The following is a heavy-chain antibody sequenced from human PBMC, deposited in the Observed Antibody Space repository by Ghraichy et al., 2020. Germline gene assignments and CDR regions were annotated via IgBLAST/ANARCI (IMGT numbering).Heavy chain of an antibody. J-gene: IGHJ4*02. CDR2: IKQDGSEK. V-gene: IGHV3-7*01. D-gene: IGHD2-2*01. Sequence: LNISCAASGFTFSSYWMSWVRQAPGKGLEWVANIKQDGSEKYYVDSVKGRFTISRDNAKNSLYLQMNSLRAEDTAVYYCAREDIVVVPAANGWYFDYWGQGTLVTVSS. CDR1: GFTFSSYW. CDR3: AREDIVVVPAANGWYFDY.